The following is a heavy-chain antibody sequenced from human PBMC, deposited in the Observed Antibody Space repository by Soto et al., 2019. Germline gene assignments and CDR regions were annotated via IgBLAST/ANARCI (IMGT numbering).Heavy chain of an antibody. J-gene: IGHJ4*02. D-gene: IGHD1-1*01. CDR3: AKEYNWNDHFDS. V-gene: IGHV3-23*01. CDR1: GFTFSSHA. Sequence: PGGSLRLSCTGSGFTFSSHAMSWVRQAPGKGLEWVSGISAFGGSTYNADSAKGRFTISRDNSKNTLYLQMNSLRVEDTAVYYCAKEYNWNDHFDSWGQGTLVTVSS. CDR2: ISAFGGST.